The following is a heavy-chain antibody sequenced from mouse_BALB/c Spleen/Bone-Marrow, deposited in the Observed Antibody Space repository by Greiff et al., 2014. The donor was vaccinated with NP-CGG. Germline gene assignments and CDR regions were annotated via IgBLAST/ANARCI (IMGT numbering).Heavy chain of an antibody. CDR2: TDPENGDT. Sequence: EVKLMESGAELVRSGASVKLSCTASGFNIKDYYMHWVKQRPEQGLEWIGWTDPENGDTEYVPKFQGKATMTADTSSNTAYLQLSSLTSEDTAVYYCNAHITTVSYWGQGTTLTVSS. J-gene: IGHJ2*01. CDR3: NAHITTVSY. V-gene: IGHV14-4*02. D-gene: IGHD1-1*01. CDR1: GFNIKDYY.